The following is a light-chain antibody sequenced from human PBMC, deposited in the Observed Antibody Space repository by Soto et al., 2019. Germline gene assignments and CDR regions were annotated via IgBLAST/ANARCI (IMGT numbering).Light chain of an antibody. CDR1: SSDVGTYKY. V-gene: IGLV2-14*03. CDR2: DVS. J-gene: IGLJ1*01. Sequence: QSALTQPASVSGSPGQSITISCTGTSSDVGTYKYVSWYQQHPGKAPKLMIYDVSNRPSEVSNRFSGSKSGNTASLTISGLQAEDEADYYCNSYTTSSTLVFGTGTKLTVL. CDR3: NSYTTSSTLV.